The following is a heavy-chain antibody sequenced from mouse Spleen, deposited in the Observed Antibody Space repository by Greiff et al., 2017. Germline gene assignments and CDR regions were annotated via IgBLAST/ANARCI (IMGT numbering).Heavy chain of an antibody. CDR1: GFTFNTYA. V-gene: IGHV10-1*02. CDR3: VRHYYGGAMDY. D-gene: IGHD1-1*01. CDR2: IRSKSNNYAT. J-gene: IGHJ2*01. Sequence: EVNVVESGGGLVQPKGSLKLSCAASGFTFNTYAMNWVRQAPGKGLEWVARIRSKSNNYATYYADSVKDRFTISRDDSQSMLYLQMNNLKTEDTAMYYCVRHYYGGAMDYWGQGTTLTVSS.